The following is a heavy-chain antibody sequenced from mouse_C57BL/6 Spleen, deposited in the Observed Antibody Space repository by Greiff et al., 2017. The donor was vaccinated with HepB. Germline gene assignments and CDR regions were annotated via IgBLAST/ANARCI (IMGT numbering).Heavy chain of an antibody. CDR3: ASYGYDGYAMDY. CDR2: INPGSGGT. J-gene: IGHJ4*01. D-gene: IGHD2-2*01. Sequence: QVQLQQSGAELVRPGTSVKVSCKASGYAFTNYLIEWVKQRPGQGLEWIGVINPGSGGTNYNEKFKGKATLTADKSSSTAYMQLSSLTSEDSAVYFCASYGYDGYAMDYWGQGTSVTVSS. V-gene: IGHV1-54*01. CDR1: GYAFTNYL.